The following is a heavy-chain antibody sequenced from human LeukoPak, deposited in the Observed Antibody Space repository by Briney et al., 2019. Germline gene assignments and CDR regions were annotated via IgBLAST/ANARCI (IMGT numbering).Heavy chain of an antibody. CDR3: ATVKGEKHDYGDYVAYWYFDL. V-gene: IGHV1-8*01. CDR2: MNPNSGNT. D-gene: IGHD4-17*01. CDR1: GYTFTSYD. J-gene: IGHJ2*01. Sequence: ASVKVSCKASGYTFTSYDINWVRQATGQGLEWMGWMNPNSGNTGYAQKFQGRVTMTRNTSISTAYMELSSLRSEDTAVYYCATVKGEKHDYGDYVAYWYFDLWGRGTLVTVSS.